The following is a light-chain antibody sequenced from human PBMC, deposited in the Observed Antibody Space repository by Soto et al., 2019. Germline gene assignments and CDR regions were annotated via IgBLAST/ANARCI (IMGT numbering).Light chain of an antibody. Sequence: DIQMTQSPSTLSGSVGDGVTITCRASQTISSWLAWYQQKPGKAPKLLIYNASTLKSGVPSRFSGSVSVTEFTLTISSLQPDDFATYYCQHYNIYSEAFGQGTKVDIK. CDR3: QHYNIYSEA. CDR2: NAS. J-gene: IGKJ1*01. CDR1: QTISSW. V-gene: IGKV1-5*03.